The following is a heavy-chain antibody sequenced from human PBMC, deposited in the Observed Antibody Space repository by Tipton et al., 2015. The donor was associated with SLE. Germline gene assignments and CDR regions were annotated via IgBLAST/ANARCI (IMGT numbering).Heavy chain of an antibody. D-gene: IGHD3-22*01. J-gene: IGHJ3*02. CDR1: GGSFSGYY. CDR3: AISSSYDSSGYYEPASGFDI. CDR2: INHSGST. V-gene: IGHV4-34*01. Sequence: TLSLTCAVYGGSFSGYYWSWIRQPPGKGLEWIGEINHSGSTNYNPSLKSRVTISVDTSKNQFSLKLSFVTAADTAVYYCAISSSYDSSGYYEPASGFDIWGRGTMVTVSS.